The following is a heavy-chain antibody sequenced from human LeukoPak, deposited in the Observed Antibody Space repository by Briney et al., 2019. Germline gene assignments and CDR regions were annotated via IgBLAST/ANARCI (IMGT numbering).Heavy chain of an antibody. CDR3: ATWVRGVIWDY. Sequence: ASVKVSCKASGYTFTSYGISWVRQAPGQGLEWMGWISAYNGNTNYAQKLQGRVTMTTDTPTSTAYMELRSLRSDDTAVYYCATWVRGVIWDYWGQGTLVTVSS. CDR1: GYTFTSYG. V-gene: IGHV1-18*01. D-gene: IGHD3-10*01. CDR2: ISAYNGNT. J-gene: IGHJ4*02.